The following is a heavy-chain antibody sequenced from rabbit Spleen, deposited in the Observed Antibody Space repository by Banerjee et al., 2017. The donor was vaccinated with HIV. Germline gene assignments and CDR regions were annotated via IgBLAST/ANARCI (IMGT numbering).Heavy chain of an antibody. CDR1: GVSFSSNHY. D-gene: IGHD8-1*01. J-gene: IGHJ6*01. V-gene: IGHV1S40*01. CDR2: IEAGNSAFS. CDR3: ARDSGTSFSTYGMDL. Sequence: QSLEESGGGLVKPGASLTLTCTASGVSFSSNHYMCWVRQAPGKGLEWIACIEAGNSAFSYFASWAKGRFTISKTSSTTVTLQMTSLTAADTATYFCARDSGTSFSTYGMDLWGPGTLVTVS.